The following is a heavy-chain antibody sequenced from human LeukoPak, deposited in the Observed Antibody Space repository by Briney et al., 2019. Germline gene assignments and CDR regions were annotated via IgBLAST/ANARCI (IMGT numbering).Heavy chain of an antibody. CDR1: GFTFGDYA. V-gene: IGHV3-49*03. D-gene: IGHD6-19*01. Sequence: GGSLRLSCTASGFTFGDYAMSWFRQAPGKGLEWVGFIRSKAYGGTTEYAASVKGRFTISRDDSKSIAYLQMNSLKTEDTAVYYCTRRQWLTTWGAFDIWGQGTMVTVSS. CDR3: TRRQWLTTWGAFDI. CDR2: IRSKAYGGTT. J-gene: IGHJ3*02.